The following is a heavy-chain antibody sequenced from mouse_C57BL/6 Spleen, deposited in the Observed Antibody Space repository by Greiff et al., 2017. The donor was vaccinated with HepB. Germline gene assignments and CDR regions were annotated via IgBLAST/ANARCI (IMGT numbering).Heavy chain of an antibody. Sequence: LVKPGASVKMSCKASGYTFTDYNMHWVKQSHGKSLEWIGYINPNNGGTSYNQKFKGKATLTVNKSSSTAYMELRSLTSEDSAVYYCAREERYYYGSSYEYFDVWGTGTTVTVSS. CDR3: AREERYYYGSSYEYFDV. V-gene: IGHV1-22*01. CDR2: INPNNGGT. D-gene: IGHD1-1*01. CDR1: GYTFTDYN. J-gene: IGHJ1*03.